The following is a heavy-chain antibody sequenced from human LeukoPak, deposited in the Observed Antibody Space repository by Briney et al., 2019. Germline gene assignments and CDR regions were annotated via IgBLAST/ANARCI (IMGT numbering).Heavy chain of an antibody. CDR2: IIPIFGTA. Sequence: SVKISCKASGGTFSSYAISWVRQAPGQGLEWMGGIIPIFGTANYAQKFQGRVTITADESTSTAYMELSSLRSEDTAVYYCARVGYYGSGSYYMTGQFDPWGQGTLVTVSS. CDR1: GGTFSSYA. CDR3: ARVGYYGSGSYYMTGQFDP. D-gene: IGHD3-10*01. V-gene: IGHV1-69*01. J-gene: IGHJ5*02.